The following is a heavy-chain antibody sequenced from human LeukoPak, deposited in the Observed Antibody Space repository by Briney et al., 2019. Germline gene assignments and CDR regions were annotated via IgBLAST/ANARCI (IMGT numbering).Heavy chain of an antibody. D-gene: IGHD6-13*01. Sequence: GGSLRLSCTASGFTFGDYAMSWVRQAPGKGLEWVGFIRSKAYGGTTEYAASVKGRFTISRDDSKSIAYLQMNSLKTEDTAVYYCTRDQAAGSYYYYYYYMDVWGKGTTVTVSS. V-gene: IGHV3-49*04. J-gene: IGHJ6*03. CDR1: GFTFGDYA. CDR3: TRDQAAGSYYYYYYYMDV. CDR2: IRSKAYGGTT.